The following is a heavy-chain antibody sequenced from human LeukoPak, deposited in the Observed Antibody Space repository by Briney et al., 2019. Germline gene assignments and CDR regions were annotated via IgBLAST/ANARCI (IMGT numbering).Heavy chain of an antibody. CDR1: GHSISSGYY. CDR2: IYHSGSA. V-gene: IGHV4-38-2*02. Sequence: SETLSLTCTVSGHSISSGYYWGWIRQPPGKGLEWIGSIYHSGSAYYNPSLKSRVTISVDTSKNQFSLKLSSVTAADTAVYYCARAGLFYGPGSYYYMDVWGKGTTVTVSS. J-gene: IGHJ6*03. CDR3: ARAGLFYGPGSYYYMDV. D-gene: IGHD3-10*01.